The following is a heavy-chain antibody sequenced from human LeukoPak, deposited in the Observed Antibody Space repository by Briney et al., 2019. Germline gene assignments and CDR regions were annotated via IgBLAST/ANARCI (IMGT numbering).Heavy chain of an antibody. V-gene: IGHV3-30*15. CDR1: GLTLTYYA. J-gene: IGHJ4*02. CDR3: ARSSYGYCGIEGSFDY. Sequence: PGRSLTLSCAPSGLTLTYYAMQWVRQAPGKGREWVAFTSYDGNKQYYADSVKGRFTISRDSSKNTLYLQMSSLRAEDTAVYYCARSSYGYCGIEGSFDYWGQGTLVTVSS. D-gene: IGHD5-18*01. CDR2: TSYDGNKQ.